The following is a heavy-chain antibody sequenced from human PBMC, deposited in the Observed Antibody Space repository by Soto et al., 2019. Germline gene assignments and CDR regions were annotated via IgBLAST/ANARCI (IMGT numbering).Heavy chain of an antibody. CDR2: MSRDGGVT. Sequence: GGSLRLSCAASGFTFSSYGMTWVRQAPGKGLEWVSGMSRDGGVTDYTDSVKGRFTISRDISKNTLYLQMNSLRYEDTAVYYCARDKGYCSDTSCPDFDYWGQGTLVTVSS. CDR3: ARDKGYCSDTSCPDFDY. D-gene: IGHD2-15*01. V-gene: IGHV3-23*01. CDR1: GFTFSSYG. J-gene: IGHJ4*02.